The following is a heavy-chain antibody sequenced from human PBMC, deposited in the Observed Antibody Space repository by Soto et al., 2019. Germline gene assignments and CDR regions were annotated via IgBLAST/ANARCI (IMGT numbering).Heavy chain of an antibody. CDR1: GGSISIYY. Sequence: PSETLSLTCTVSGGSISIYYWSWIRQPPGKGLEWIGYIYYSGITNYNPSLKSRVTISVDTSKNQFSLKLSSVTAADTAVYYCAKDSLAAAGDYGIDVRGQGTTVTASS. V-gene: IGHV4-59*01. D-gene: IGHD6-13*01. J-gene: IGHJ6*02. CDR2: IYYSGIT. CDR3: AKDSLAAAGDYGIDV.